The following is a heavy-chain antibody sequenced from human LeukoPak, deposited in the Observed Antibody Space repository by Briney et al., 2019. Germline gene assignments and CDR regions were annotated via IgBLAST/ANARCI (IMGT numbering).Heavy chain of an antibody. CDR3: AEGGSYSPLDY. J-gene: IGHJ4*02. V-gene: IGHV4-34*01. Sequence: SETLSLTCAVYGGSFSGYYWSWIRQPLGKGLEWIGEINHSGSTNYNPSLKSRVTISVDTSKNQFSLKLSSVTAADTAVYYCAEGGSYSPLDYWGQGTLVTVSS. CDR1: GGSFSGYY. CDR2: INHSGST. D-gene: IGHD1-26*01.